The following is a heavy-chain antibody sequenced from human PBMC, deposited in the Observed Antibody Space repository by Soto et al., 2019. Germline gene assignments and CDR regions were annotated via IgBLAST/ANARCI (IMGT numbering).Heavy chain of an antibody. CDR1: GFTFSSYW. CDR2: INSDGSST. J-gene: IGHJ5*01. CDR3: ARDSRIAVAGRGSSNWFDS. Sequence: PGGSLRLSCAASGFTFSSYWTHWVRQAPGKGLVWVSRINSDGSSTSYADSVKGRFTISRDNAKNTLYLQMNSLRAEDTAVYYCARDSRIAVAGRGSSNWFDSWCQGLLVTVSS. D-gene: IGHD6-19*01. V-gene: IGHV3-74*01.